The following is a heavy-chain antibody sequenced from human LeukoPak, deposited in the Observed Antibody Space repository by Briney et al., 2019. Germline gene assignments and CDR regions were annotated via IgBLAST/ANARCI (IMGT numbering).Heavy chain of an antibody. CDR2: MNPKSGGT. Sequence: GASVNVSCKASGYTFTNSYIHWVRQAPGQGLEWMGSMNPKSGGTKYAQKFQGRVSITRDTSISTAYMELASLTSDDTAVYYCARAGGRSWFDPWGQGTLVTVSS. J-gene: IGHJ5*02. V-gene: IGHV1-2*02. CDR1: GYTFTNSY. CDR3: ARAGGRSWFDP. D-gene: IGHD1-26*01.